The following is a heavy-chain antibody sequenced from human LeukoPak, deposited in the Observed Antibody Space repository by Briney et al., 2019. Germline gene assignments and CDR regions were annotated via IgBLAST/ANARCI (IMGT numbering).Heavy chain of an antibody. CDR1: GGSISSGGYS. CDR3: ARGAGFLR. D-gene: IGHD2/OR15-2a*01. J-gene: IGHJ4*02. V-gene: IGHV4-30-4*07. Sequence: PSETLSLTCAVSGGSISSGGYSWSWIRQPPGKGLEWIGYISYSGITFYNPSLKSRVTISIDTSNNQFSLKLSSVTVADTGVYYCARGAGFLRWGQGTLVTVSS. CDR2: ISYSGIT.